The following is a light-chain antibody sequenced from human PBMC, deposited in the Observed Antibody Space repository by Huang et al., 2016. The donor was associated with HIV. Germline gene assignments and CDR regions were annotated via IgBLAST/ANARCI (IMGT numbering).Light chain of an antibody. V-gene: IGKV3-11*01. CDR3: QQRSNWPPYT. CDR2: DAS. J-gene: IGKJ2*01. Sequence: EIVLTQSPATLSLSPVERATLSFMASQSVSSDFAWYQQKPGQAPRLLIYDASNRATGIPARFRGSGSGTDFTLTISSLGPEDFAVYYCQQRSNWPPYTFGQGTKLEIK. CDR1: QSVSSD.